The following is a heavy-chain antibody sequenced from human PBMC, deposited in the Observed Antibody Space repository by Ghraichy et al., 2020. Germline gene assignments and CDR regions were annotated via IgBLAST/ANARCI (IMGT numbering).Heavy chain of an antibody. CDR2: ISKDGTVK. J-gene: IGHJ4*02. CDR1: GFTFTDYT. CDR3: AREGIQRLDRVFDYWGRGGGGGGGGGGWGRGGVAVCRESSNNTVSVEMNSLTIEDDAIYYCAREGIQRLDRVFDY. V-gene: IGHV3-30-3*01. Sequence: GESLNISCAASGFTFTDYTIHWVRQAPGRELEWVAYISKDGTVKNYVDSVKGRFTVSRDNSNNTVSVEMNSLTIEDDAIYYCAREGIQRLDRVFDYWGRGGGGGGGGGGWGRGGVAVCRESSNNTVSVEMNSLTIEDDAIYYCAREGIQRLDRVFDYWGRGALVTVSS. D-gene: IGHD3-16*01.